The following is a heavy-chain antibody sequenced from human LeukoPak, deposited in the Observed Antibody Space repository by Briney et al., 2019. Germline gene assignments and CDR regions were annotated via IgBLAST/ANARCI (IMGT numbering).Heavy chain of an antibody. CDR1: GISINSYY. CDR2: IYISGST. CDR3: ARDKGGTDFDY. V-gene: IGHV4-4*07. Sequence: SETLSLTCTVSGISINSYYWSWFRQPAGKGLEWIGRIYISGSTKYNPSLKSRVTMSVDTSKNQFSLKLRSVTAADTAVFYCARDKGGTDFDYWGQGTLVTVSS. J-gene: IGHJ4*02. D-gene: IGHD1-1*01.